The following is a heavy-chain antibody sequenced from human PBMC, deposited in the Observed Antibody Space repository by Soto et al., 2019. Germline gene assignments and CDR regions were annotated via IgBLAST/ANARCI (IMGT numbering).Heavy chain of an antibody. V-gene: IGHV3-53*01. CDR3: AKGLGYYDSSGSPDAFDI. Sequence: GSLRLSCAASGFTVSSNYMSWVRQAPGKGLEWVSVIYSGGSTYYADSVKGRFTISRDNSKNALYLQMNSLRAEDTAVYYCAKGLGYYDSSGSPDAFDIWGQGTMVTVSS. J-gene: IGHJ3*02. CDR2: IYSGGST. CDR1: GFTVSSNY. D-gene: IGHD3-22*01.